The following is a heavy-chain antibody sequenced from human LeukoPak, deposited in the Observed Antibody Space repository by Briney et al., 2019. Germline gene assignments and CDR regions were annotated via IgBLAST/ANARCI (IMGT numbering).Heavy chain of an antibody. Sequence: PGGSLRLSCAASGFTFSHYWMSWVRQAPGKGLEWMAIINQDATEKHYADSLKGRFTISRDNTKYSLYLQMNSLRAEDTAVYYSAGGALDYWGQGTLVAVSS. CDR1: GFTFSHYW. CDR2: INQDATEK. J-gene: IGHJ4*02. CDR3: AGGALDY. V-gene: IGHV3-7*04.